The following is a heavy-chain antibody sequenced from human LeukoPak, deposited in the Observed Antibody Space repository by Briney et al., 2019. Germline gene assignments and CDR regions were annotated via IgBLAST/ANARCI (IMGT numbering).Heavy chain of an antibody. D-gene: IGHD2-2*01. CDR2: IKQDGSEK. J-gene: IGHJ4*02. Sequence: GGSLRLSCAASGFTFSSYWMSWVRQAPGMGLGWVANIKQDGSEKYYVDSVKGRFTISRDNAKNSLYLQMNSLRAEDTAVYYCASTILIYCSSTSCFDYWGQGTLVTVSS. CDR1: GFTFSSYW. CDR3: ASTILIYCSSTSCFDY. V-gene: IGHV3-7*01.